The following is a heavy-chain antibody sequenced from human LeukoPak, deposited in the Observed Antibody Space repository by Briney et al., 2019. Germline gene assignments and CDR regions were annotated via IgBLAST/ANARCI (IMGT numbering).Heavy chain of an antibody. V-gene: IGHV4-61*03. D-gene: IGHD3-10*01. CDR3: ARSQNYYGSGDY. CDR1: GDSVSNGNYY. CDR2: IYYTGKT. J-gene: IGHJ4*02. Sequence: PSETLSLTCTVSGDSVSNGNYYWSWLRQPPGKALEWIGYIYYTGKTYYNPSLEGRVTILVDTSRNHFSVKLSSVTAADTAMYYCARSQNYYGSGDYWSQGTLVTVSS.